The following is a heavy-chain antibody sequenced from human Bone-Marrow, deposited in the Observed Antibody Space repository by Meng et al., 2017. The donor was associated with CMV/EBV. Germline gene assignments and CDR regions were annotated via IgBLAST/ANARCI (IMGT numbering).Heavy chain of an antibody. V-gene: IGHV4-59*01. CDR3: AREGLGSSAFGI. CDR2: IYYSGST. Sequence: SETLSLTCTVSGGSISSYYWSWIRQPPGKGLEWIGYIYYSGSTNYNPSLKSRVTISVDTSKNQFSLKLSSVTAADTAVYYCAREGLGSSAFGIWGQGTMVTVSS. CDR1: GGSISSYY. D-gene: IGHD3-10*01. J-gene: IGHJ3*02.